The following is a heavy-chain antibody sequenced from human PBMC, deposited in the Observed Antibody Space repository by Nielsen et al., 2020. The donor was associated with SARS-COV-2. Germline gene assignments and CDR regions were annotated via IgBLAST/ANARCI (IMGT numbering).Heavy chain of an antibody. D-gene: IGHD2-2*01. CDR1: GYTFTSYW. CDR3: ARYASEYYYYYYMDV. Sequence: GGSLRLSCQGSGYTFTSYWIGWVRQMPGKGLEWMGRIDPSDSYVDYSPSFQGHVAISADKSISTAYLQWSSLKASDTAMYYCARYASEYYYYYYMDVWGTGTTVTVPS. V-gene: IGHV5-10-1*01. J-gene: IGHJ6*03. CDR2: IDPSDSYV.